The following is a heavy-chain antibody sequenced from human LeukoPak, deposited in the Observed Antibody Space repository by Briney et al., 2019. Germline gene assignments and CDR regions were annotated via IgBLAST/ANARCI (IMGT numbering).Heavy chain of an antibody. J-gene: IGHJ4*02. Sequence: SETLSLTCAVYGGSFSGYYWSWIRQPPGKGLEWIGEINHSGSTNYNPSLKSRVTISVDTFKNQFSLKLSSVTAADTAVYYCARGIRITMVRGVTKYYFDYWGQGTLVTVSS. CDR3: ARGIRITMVRGVTKYYFDY. D-gene: IGHD3-10*01. V-gene: IGHV4-34*01. CDR2: INHSGST. CDR1: GGSFSGYY.